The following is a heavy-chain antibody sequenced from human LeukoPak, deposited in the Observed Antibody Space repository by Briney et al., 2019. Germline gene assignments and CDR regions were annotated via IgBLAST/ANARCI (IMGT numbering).Heavy chain of an antibody. Sequence: SETLCLTCTVSGGSISSGGYYWSWIRQHPGKGLEWIGYIYYTGSTYYNPSLKSRLAISVDTSKNQFSLKLSSVTAADTAVYYCASSMTHGAFDIWGQGTMVTVSS. J-gene: IGHJ3*02. CDR2: IYYTGST. CDR1: GGSISSGGYY. V-gene: IGHV4-31*03. CDR3: ASSMTHGAFDI.